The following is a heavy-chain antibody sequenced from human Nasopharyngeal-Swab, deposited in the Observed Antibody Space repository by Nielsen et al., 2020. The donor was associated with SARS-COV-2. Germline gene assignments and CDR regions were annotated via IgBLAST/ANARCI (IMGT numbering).Heavy chain of an antibody. CDR1: GFTFSSYS. V-gene: IGHV3-21*01. CDR2: ISSSSNYI. CDR3: ARDIDSSGYSGYWYFDL. D-gene: IGHD3-22*01. Sequence: GGSLRLSCAASGFTFSSYSMNWVRQAPGKGLEWVSSISSSSNYIYYADSVKGRFTISRDNAKNSLYLQMNSLRAEDTAVYYCARDIDSSGYSGYWYFDLWGRGTLVTVSS. J-gene: IGHJ2*01.